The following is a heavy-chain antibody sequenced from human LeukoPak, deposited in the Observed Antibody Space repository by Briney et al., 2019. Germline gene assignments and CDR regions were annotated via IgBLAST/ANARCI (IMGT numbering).Heavy chain of an antibody. CDR3: AKDAGSGYCSSTSCFAHTSYYHYGMDV. V-gene: IGHV3-9*01. CDR1: GFTFDDYA. J-gene: IGHJ6*02. Sequence: SGRSLRLSCAASGFTFDDYAMHWVRQAPGKGLEWVSGISWNSGSIGYADSVKGRFTISRDNAKNSLYLQMNSLRAEDTALYYCAKDAGSGYCSSTSCFAHTSYYHYGMDVWGQGTTVTVSS. CDR2: ISWNSGSI. D-gene: IGHD2-2*03.